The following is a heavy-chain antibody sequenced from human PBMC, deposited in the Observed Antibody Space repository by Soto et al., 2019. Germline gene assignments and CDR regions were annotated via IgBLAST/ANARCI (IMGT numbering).Heavy chain of an antibody. V-gene: IGHV3-30*03. CDR3: VRGRGASSLDTTCYMFDS. D-gene: IGHD2-2*01. CDR2: ISNDGNYD. Sequence: VQLAESGGGVVQPGGSLRLSCVASGFSFSSYGMRWVRQAPGKGLEWVAAISNDGNYDFYANSVKGRFTISRDNSKSTLHLQMNSLKLEDTALYFCVRGRGASSLDTTCYMFDSWGQGNLVTVS. J-gene: IGHJ4*02. CDR1: GFSFSSYG.